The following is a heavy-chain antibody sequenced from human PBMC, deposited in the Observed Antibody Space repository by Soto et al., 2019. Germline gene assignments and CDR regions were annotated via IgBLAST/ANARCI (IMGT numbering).Heavy chain of an antibody. CDR1: GYTFTSYG. V-gene: IGHV1-18*04. CDR3: ARDRQGYCSGGSCYSTNWFDP. Sequence: ASVKVSCKASGYTFTSYGISWLRQSPGQGLEWMGWISAYNGNTNYAQKLQGRVTMTTDTSTSTAYMELRSLRSDDTAVYYCARDRQGYCSGGSCYSTNWFDPWGQGTLVTVSS. D-gene: IGHD2-15*01. CDR2: ISAYNGNT. J-gene: IGHJ5*02.